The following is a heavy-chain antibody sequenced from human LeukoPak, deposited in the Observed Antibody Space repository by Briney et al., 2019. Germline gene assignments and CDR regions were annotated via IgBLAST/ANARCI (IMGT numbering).Heavy chain of an antibody. V-gene: IGHV4-59*01. CDR2: IYYSGTT. J-gene: IGHJ4*02. CDR3: ARGYSSTSYYLDS. Sequence: PSETLSLTCTVSGGSISSYYWSWIRQPPGKGLEWIGYIYYSGTTNYNPSLKSRVTMSVDTSKNQFSLKLTSVTAADTAVYYCARGYSSTSYYLDSWGQGTLVTVSS. D-gene: IGHD6-6*01. CDR1: GGSISSYY.